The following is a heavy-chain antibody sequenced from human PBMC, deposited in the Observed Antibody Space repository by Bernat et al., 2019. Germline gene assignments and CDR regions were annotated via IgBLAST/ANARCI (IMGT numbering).Heavy chain of an antibody. Sequence: EVQLVESGGGLVQPGESLRLSCAASGFTFSSYWMTWVRQVPGKGLEWVANIIQDGSEKYYLDSGRGRFTISRDNAKNSLYLQMNSLRAEDTAVYYCARAQDVVVVDTYFDYWGQGTLVTVSS. J-gene: IGHJ4*02. CDR3: ARAQDVVVVDTYFDY. D-gene: IGHD2-15*01. V-gene: IGHV3-7*04. CDR2: IIQDGSEK. CDR1: GFTFSSYW.